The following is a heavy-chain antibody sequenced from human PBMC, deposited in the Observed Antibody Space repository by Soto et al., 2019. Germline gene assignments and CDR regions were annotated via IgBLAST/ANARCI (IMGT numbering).Heavy chain of an antibody. Sequence: PSQTLSLTCAISGDSVSSNSAAWNWIRQSPSRGLEWLGRTYYRSKWYNDYAVSVKSRITINPDTSKNQFSLQLNSVTPEDTAVYYCARGNCSGGSCYSIWFDPWGQGTLVTVSS. CDR3: ARGNCSGGSCYSIWFDP. J-gene: IGHJ5*02. V-gene: IGHV6-1*01. D-gene: IGHD2-15*01. CDR1: GDSVSSNSAA. CDR2: TYYRSKWYN.